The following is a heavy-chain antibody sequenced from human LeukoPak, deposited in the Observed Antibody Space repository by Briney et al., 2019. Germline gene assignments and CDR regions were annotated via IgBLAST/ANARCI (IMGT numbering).Heavy chain of an antibody. CDR2: MNPNSGNT. V-gene: IGHV1-8*01. J-gene: IGHJ4*02. CDR1: GYTFTSYD. D-gene: IGHD3-10*01. CDR3: ARDRIRSTHYYGSGSYDY. Sequence: ASVKVSCKASGYTFTSYDINWVRQATGQGLEWMGWMNPNSGNTGYAQKFQGRVTMTRNTSISTAYMELSSLRSEDTAVYYCARDRIRSTHYYGSGSYDYWGQGTLVTVSS.